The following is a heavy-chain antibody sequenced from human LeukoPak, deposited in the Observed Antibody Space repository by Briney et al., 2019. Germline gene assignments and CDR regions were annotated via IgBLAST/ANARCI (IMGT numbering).Heavy chain of an antibody. D-gene: IGHD3-10*01. Sequence: PGGSLRLSCAASGFTFSTYTMNWVRQAPGKGLEWVSSISGSSDYIFYADSVKGRFTISRDNAKNSLYLQMNSLRAEDTAVYYCARGENVLLWLGESHPHQWGQGTLVTVSS. CDR2: ISGSSDYI. J-gene: IGHJ4*02. CDR1: GFTFSTYT. V-gene: IGHV3-21*01. CDR3: ARGENVLLWLGESHPHQ.